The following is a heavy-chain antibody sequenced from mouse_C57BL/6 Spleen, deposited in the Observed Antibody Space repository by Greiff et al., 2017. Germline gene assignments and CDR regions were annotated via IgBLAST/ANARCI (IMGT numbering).Heavy chain of an antibody. CDR2: IYPRSGNT. Sequence: VQLQQSGAELARPGASVKLSCKASGYTFTSYGISWVKQRTGQGLEWIGEIYPRSGNTYYNEKFKGKATLTADKSSSTAYMELRSLTSEDSAVYFCARCGDYDVDYAMDYWGQGTSVTVSS. CDR3: ARCGDYDVDYAMDY. CDR1: GYTFTSYG. D-gene: IGHD2-4*01. V-gene: IGHV1-81*01. J-gene: IGHJ4*01.